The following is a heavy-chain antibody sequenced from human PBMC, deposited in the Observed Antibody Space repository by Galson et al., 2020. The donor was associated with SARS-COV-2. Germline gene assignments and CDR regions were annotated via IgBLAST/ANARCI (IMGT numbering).Heavy chain of an antibody. CDR1: GGSFSGYY. D-gene: IGHD3-3*01. V-gene: IGHV4-34*01. J-gene: IGHJ6*03. Sequence: SETLSLTCAVYGGSFSGYYWSWIRQPPGKGLEWIGEINHSGSTNYNPSLKSRVTISVDTSKNQFSLKLSSVTAADTAVYYCARKLRFLEWKHYYYYYYMDVWGKGTTVTVSS. CDR3: ARKLRFLEWKHYYYYYYMDV. CDR2: INHSGST.